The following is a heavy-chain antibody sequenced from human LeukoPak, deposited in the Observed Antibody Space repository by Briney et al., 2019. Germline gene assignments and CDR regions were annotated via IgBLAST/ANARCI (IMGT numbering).Heavy chain of an antibody. CDR3: ARGEIDGPDFDQ. V-gene: IGHV1-2*02. D-gene: IGHD5-24*01. Sequence: WASVKVSCKASGYIFTAYYMHWVRQAPGQGLEWMGWINANSGGINYAQKFQGRVTMTRDTSITTAYMEVSGLRSDDTAVYFCARGEIDGPDFDQWGQGTLVTVSS. CDR1: GYIFTAYY. CDR2: INANSGGI. J-gene: IGHJ4*02.